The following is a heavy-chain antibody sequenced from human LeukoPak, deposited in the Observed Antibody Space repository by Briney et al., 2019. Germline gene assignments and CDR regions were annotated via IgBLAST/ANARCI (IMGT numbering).Heavy chain of an antibody. V-gene: IGHV3-48*01. CDR2: IGIDSGNT. Sequence: GGSLRLSCAASGFTLSDYSMNWVRQAPGRGLEWISYIGIDSGNTNYADSVKGRFTISGDKAKNSLYLQMNSLRVEDTAVYYCARDYKYAFDNWGQGTLVTVSS. D-gene: IGHD5-24*01. CDR1: GFTLSDYS. J-gene: IGHJ4*02. CDR3: ARDYKYAFDN.